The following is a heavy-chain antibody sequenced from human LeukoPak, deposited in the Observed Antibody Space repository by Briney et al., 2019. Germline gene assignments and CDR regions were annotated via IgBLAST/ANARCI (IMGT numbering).Heavy chain of an antibody. CDR2: INSDGSST. J-gene: IGHJ4*02. V-gene: IGHV3-74*01. CDR3: ARDLRRYYGSGSSDY. Sequence: PGGSLRLSCAASGFTFSSYWMHWVRQASGKGLVWVSRINSDGSSTSYADSVKGRFTISRDNAKNSLYLQMNSLRAEDTAVYYCARDLRRYYGSGSSDYWGQGTLVTVSS. D-gene: IGHD3-10*01. CDR1: GFTFSSYW.